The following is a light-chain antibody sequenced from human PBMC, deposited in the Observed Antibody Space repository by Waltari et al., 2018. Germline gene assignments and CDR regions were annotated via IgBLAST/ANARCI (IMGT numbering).Light chain of an antibody. CDR2: GAS. Sequence: DIQMTQSRSSLSASVGDRVTITCRASQDISNYLAWFQQKPGKAPKSLIYGASNLQSGVPSKFSGSGSGTVFTLTISSLQPEDSATYYCQQYNSFPLTFGGGTKVEIK. CDR3: QQYNSFPLT. J-gene: IGKJ4*01. V-gene: IGKV1-16*02. CDR1: QDISNY.